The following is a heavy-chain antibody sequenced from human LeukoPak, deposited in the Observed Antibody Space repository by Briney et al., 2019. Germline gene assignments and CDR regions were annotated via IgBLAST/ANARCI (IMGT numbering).Heavy chain of an antibody. CDR2: ITRGVGST. Sequence: GGSLRLSCAASGFTFSIYDLSWVRQAPGKGLECVSAITRGVGSTYYADSVKGRFTISRDNSKNTLYLQMNDLRVDDTAVYYCAKKGQADDGGKPDWGQGTLVAVSS. V-gene: IGHV3-23*01. J-gene: IGHJ4*02. CDR1: GFTFSIYD. CDR3: AKKGQADDGGKPD.